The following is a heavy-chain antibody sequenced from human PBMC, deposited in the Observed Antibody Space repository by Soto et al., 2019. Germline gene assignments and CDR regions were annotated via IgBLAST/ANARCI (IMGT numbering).Heavy chain of an antibody. CDR3: ARVNGDHCYGMDV. CDR2: ISSSGSII. D-gene: IGHD4-17*01. V-gene: IGHV3-11*01. CDR1: GFTFSDCY. Sequence: GGALRVSCAASGFTFSDCYMSWIRQAPGKGLEWVSDISSSGSIIYYADSVKGRFTISRDNAKNSLYLQMNSLRAEDTAVYYCARVNGDHCYGMDVRARGTTVTVS. J-gene: IGHJ6*02.